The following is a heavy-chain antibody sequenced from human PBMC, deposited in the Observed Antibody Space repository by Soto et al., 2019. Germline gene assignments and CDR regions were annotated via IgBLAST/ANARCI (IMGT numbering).Heavy chain of an antibody. J-gene: IGHJ4*02. CDR2: AHHSGRT. V-gene: IGHV4-4*02. D-gene: IGHD1-26*01. CDR1: GGSMSSSNG. CDR3: ARSEATGLDY. Sequence: QVQLQESGPGLVKPSGTLSLTCTVSGGSMSSSNGWNWVRQSPGKWLEWIGEAHHSGRTNYNPSLKSRVTISVDKSKNHFSLKLSSVTAADTAVYYCARSEATGLDYWGQGTLVTVSS.